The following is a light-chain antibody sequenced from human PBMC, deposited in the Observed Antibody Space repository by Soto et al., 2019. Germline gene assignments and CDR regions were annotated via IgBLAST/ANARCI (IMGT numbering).Light chain of an antibody. CDR3: SSYTRSSTVV. Sequence: QSVLTQPASVSGSPGQSITISCTGTSSDVGGYNYVSWHQQHSGKAPKLIIYDVSNRPSGVSHRFSASKSDSTASLTISGLQAEDEADYYCSSYTRSSTVVFGGGTKLTVL. CDR2: DVS. CDR1: SSDVGGYNY. J-gene: IGLJ2*01. V-gene: IGLV2-14*01.